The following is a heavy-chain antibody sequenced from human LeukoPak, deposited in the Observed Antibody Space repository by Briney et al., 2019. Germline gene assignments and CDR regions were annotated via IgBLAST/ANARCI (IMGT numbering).Heavy chain of an antibody. V-gene: IGHV3-48*04. Sequence: GGSLRLSCAASGFTFSSYSMNWVRQAPGKGLEWVSYISSSSSTIYYADSVKGRFTISRDNAKNSLYLQMNSLRAEDTAVYYCARDLVGATVWGQGTLVTVSS. CDR2: ISSSSSTI. D-gene: IGHD1-26*01. CDR3: ARDLVGATV. CDR1: GFTFSSYS. J-gene: IGHJ4*02.